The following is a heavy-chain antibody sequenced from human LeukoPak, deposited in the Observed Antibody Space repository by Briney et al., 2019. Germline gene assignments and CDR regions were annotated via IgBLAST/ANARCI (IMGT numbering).Heavy chain of an antibody. CDR3: VKGQEVVYAPTFDY. V-gene: IGHV3-64D*09. CDR1: GFTFNSYA. CDR2: IGTNGIST. D-gene: IGHD2-8*02. Sequence: GGSLRLSCSASGFTFNSYAIHWVRQAPGKGLEYVSSIGTNGISTYYADSVTGRFTISRDNSKNSLYLQMSSLRAEDTAVYYCVKGQEVVYAPTFDYWGQGTLVTVSS. J-gene: IGHJ4*02.